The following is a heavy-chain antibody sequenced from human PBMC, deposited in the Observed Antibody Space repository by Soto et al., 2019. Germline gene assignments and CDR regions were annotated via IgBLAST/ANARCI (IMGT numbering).Heavy chain of an antibody. Sequence: QVQLVQSAAEVKKPGASVKVSCKAFGYTFTKYGITWVRQAPGQGLEWMGRISTYNDNTHYAQKLQGRVTMTTDTFTNTAYMELRSLKSDDTAVYYCARETLGSWYLGVDYYYGMDVWGQGTTVTVSS. V-gene: IGHV1-18*01. D-gene: IGHD6-13*01. CDR2: ISTYNDNT. CDR1: GYTFTKYG. J-gene: IGHJ6*02. CDR3: ARETLGSWYLGVDYYYGMDV.